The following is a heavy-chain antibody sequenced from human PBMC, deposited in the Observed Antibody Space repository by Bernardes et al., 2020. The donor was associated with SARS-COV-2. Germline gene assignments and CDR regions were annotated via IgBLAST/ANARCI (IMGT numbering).Heavy chain of an antibody. CDR2: FDPEDGET. V-gene: IGHV1-24*01. CDR1: GYTLTELS. J-gene: IGHJ4*02. D-gene: IGHD3-22*01. CDR3: ATSDHYYDGTDWFDY. Sequence: APAKACCKVSGYTLTELSMHWVRQDPGKGLEWMGGFDPEDGETIYAQTFQCRVTMTEDTSTDTAYMELSSLRSEDTAVYYCATSDHYYDGTDWFDYWGQGTLVTVSS.